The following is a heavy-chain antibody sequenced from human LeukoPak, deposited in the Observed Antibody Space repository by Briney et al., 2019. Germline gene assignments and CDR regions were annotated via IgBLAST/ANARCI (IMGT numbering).Heavy chain of an antibody. CDR3: ARVGGHDDYYYDSSGYYPAYYYYGMDV. CDR1: GFTFSSYW. V-gene: IGHV3-74*01. D-gene: IGHD3-22*01. J-gene: IGHJ6*02. Sequence: PGGSLRLSCAASGFTFSSYWMHWVRQAPGKGLVWVSRINSDGSSTSYADSVKGRFTISRDNAKNTLYLQMNSLRAEGTAVYYCARVGGHDDYYYDSSGYYPAYYYYGMDVWGQGTTVTVSS. CDR2: INSDGSST.